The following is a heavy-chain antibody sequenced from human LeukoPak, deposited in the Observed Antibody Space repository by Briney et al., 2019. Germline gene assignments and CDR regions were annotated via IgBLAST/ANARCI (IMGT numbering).Heavy chain of an antibody. Sequence: ASVKVSCKASGGTFSSYAISWVRQAPGQGLEWMGGIIPIFGTANYAQKFQGRVTIIADKSTSTAYMELSSLRSEDTAVYYCARAPSIAVAFGAFDIWGQGTMVTVSS. J-gene: IGHJ3*02. CDR2: IIPIFGTA. V-gene: IGHV1-69*06. CDR1: GGTFSSYA. CDR3: ARAPSIAVAFGAFDI. D-gene: IGHD6-19*01.